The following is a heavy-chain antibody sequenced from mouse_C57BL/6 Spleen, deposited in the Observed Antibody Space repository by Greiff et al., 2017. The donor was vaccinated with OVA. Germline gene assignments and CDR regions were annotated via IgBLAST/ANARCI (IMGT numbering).Heavy chain of an antibody. CDR3: ARPVTTVVYYYAMDY. D-gene: IGHD1-1*01. CDR1: GYTFTDHT. Sequence: QVQLKESDAELVKPGASVKISCKVSGYTFTDHTIHWMKQRPEQGLEWIGYIYPRDGSTKYNEKFKGKATLTADKSSSTAYMQLNRLTSEDSAVYICARPVTTVVYYYAMDYWGQGTSVTVSS. J-gene: IGHJ4*01. CDR2: IYPRDGST. V-gene: IGHV1-78*01.